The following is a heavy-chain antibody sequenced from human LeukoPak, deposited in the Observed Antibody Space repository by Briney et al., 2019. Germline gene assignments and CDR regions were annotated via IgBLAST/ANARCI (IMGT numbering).Heavy chain of an antibody. V-gene: IGHV3-48*01. CDR1: GFTFSSYS. CDR3: AREGRALDY. J-gene: IGHJ4*02. Sequence: AGSLRLTCAASGFTFSSYSMKWARQAPGKELQGVSYSSSSSSTIYYADSVKGRFTISGDNAKNSLSLQMNSLRAEDTAVYYCAREGRALDYWGQGTLVTVSS. CDR2: SSSSSSTI.